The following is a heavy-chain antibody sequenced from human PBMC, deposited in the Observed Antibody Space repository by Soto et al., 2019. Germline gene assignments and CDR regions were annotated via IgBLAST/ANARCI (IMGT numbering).Heavy chain of an antibody. CDR1: GFTFDDYT. V-gene: IGHV3-43*01. Sequence: PGGSLGLSCAAAGFTFDDYTMDWVRQAPGKGLEWVSLISWDGGSTYYADSVKGRFTISRDNSKNSLYLQMNSLRTEDTALYYCAKDIASTIAVAGIDYWGQGTLVTVPQ. CDR3: AKDIASTIAVAGIDY. CDR2: ISWDGGST. D-gene: IGHD6-19*01. J-gene: IGHJ4*02.